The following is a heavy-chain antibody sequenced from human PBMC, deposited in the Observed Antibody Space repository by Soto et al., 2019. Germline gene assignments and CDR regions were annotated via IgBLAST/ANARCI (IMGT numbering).Heavy chain of an antibody. J-gene: IGHJ6*02. D-gene: IGHD4-17*01. V-gene: IGHV3-30-3*01. CDR1: GFTFSHYP. CDR3: ARGPGRVTTFDGLDV. CDR2: ISFDGSTR. Sequence: QVQLVESGGGVVHPGRSLRLSCAASGFTFSHYPMHWVRQAPGKGLEWVAVISFDGSTRYYADSVKGRFTISRDNSKNILYLQMNSLRAEDTAMYYCARGPGRVTTFDGLDVWGQGTTVTVSS.